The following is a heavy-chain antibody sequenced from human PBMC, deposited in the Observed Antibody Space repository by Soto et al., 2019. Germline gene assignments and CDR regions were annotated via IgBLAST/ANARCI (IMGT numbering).Heavy chain of an antibody. J-gene: IGHJ4*02. Sequence: HPGGSLRLSCAASGFTFDDYAMHWVRQAPGKGLEWVSGISWNSGSIGYADSVKGRFTISRDNAKNSLYLQMNSLRAEDTALYYCAKDFTDGIAASDYWGQGTLVTVSS. CDR1: GFTFDDYA. CDR3: AKDFTDGIAASDY. V-gene: IGHV3-9*01. CDR2: ISWNSGSI. D-gene: IGHD6-6*01.